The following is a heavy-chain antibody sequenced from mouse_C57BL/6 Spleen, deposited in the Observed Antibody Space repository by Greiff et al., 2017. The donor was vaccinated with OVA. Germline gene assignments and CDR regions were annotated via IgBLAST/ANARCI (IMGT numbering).Heavy chain of an antibody. V-gene: IGHV5-9-1*02. J-gene: IGHJ3*01. CDR2: ISSGGDYI. Sequence: EVKLVESGEGLVKPGGSLKLSCAASGFTFSSYAMSWVRQTPEKRLEWVAYISSGGDYIYYADTVKGRFTISRDNARNTLYLQMSSLKSEDTAMYYCTRDLTAQATFAYWGQGTLVTVSA. D-gene: IGHD3-2*02. CDR3: TRDLTAQATFAY. CDR1: GFTFSSYA.